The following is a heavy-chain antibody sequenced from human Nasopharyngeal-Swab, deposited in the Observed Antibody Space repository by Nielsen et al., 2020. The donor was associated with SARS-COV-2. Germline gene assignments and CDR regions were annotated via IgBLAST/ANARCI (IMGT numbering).Heavy chain of an antibody. D-gene: IGHD4-17*01. J-gene: IGHJ4*02. CDR3: ASRGSYGDYAFDY. Sequence: GESLKISCKGSGYSFTSDWIGWVRQKHGKGLEWMGIIYPGDSDTRYSPSFQGQVTISADKSISTAYLQWSSLKASDTAMYYCASRGSYGDYAFDYWGQGTLVTVSS. CDR2: IYPGDSDT. CDR1: GYSFTSDW. V-gene: IGHV5-51*01.